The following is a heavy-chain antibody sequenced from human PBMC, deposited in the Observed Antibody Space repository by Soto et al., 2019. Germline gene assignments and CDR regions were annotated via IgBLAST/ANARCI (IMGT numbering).Heavy chain of an antibody. CDR1: GYSVSSNSAA. Sequence: PSHTLSLTCAISGYSVSSNSAAWNLIRQSPSRGLEWLGRTYYRSKWYNDYAVSVKSRITINPDTSKNQFSLQLNSVTPEDTAVYYCARVTDTAMANFDYWGQGTLVTVSS. J-gene: IGHJ4*02. V-gene: IGHV6-1*01. CDR2: TYYRSKWYN. CDR3: ARVTDTAMANFDY. D-gene: IGHD5-18*01.